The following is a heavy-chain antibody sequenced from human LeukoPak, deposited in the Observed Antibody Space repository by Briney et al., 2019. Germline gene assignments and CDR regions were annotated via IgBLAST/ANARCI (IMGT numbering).Heavy chain of an antibody. V-gene: IGHV4-61*08. Sequence: NPSETLSLTCTVSGASVGSAGYYWSWIRQPPGGGLEWIGYLYYIRNTNYNPSLKSRVTMSLDPSKNQFSLKLNSVTAADTAVYYCARTQSQSGTYRYYFGYWGQGTLVTVSS. J-gene: IGHJ4*02. CDR3: ARTQSQSGTYRYYFGY. D-gene: IGHD1-26*01. CDR1: GASVGSAGYY. CDR2: LYYIRNT.